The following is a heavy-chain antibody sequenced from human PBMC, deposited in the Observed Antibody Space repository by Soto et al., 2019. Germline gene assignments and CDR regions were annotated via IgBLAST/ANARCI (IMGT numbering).Heavy chain of an antibody. CDR1: GYTFTHYA. V-gene: IGHV1-3*01. J-gene: IGHJ4*02. CDR3: ARGLAADGA. CDR2: INAGSGNT. D-gene: IGHD6-13*01. Sequence: QVKLVQSGAEVKKPGASVKVSCTASGYTFTHYAIHWVRHAPGQRLEWMGFINAGSGNTKYSQTFQGRLTFTKDTSASTAYMDLSSLRSDDTAIYYCARGLAADGAWGQGTRVIVSS.